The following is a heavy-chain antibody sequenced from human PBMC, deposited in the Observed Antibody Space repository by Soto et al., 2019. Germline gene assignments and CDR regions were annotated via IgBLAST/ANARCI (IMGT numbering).Heavy chain of an antibody. V-gene: IGHV4-4*02. CDR3: TKNSAYALDY. J-gene: IGHJ4*02. D-gene: IGHD5-12*01. Sequence: QVQLQESGPGQVKPSETLSLTCDVSRGSVSNDNWWSWVRLSPGEGLVWIGETHHVGRSNYNPSLKSRVTLSVDKAKNQFFLRLSSVTAADTAVYFCTKNSAYALDYWGQGILVTVSS. CDR2: THHVGRS. CDR1: RGSVSNDNW.